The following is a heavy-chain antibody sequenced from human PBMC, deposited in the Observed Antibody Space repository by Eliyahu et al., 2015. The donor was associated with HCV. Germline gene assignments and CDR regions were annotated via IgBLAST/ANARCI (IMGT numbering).Heavy chain of an antibody. CDR3: AHSGSYNSRNCGGDCVYFDY. D-gene: IGHD2-21*01. Sequence: QITLKESGPTLVKPTQTLTLTCTFSGFSLSTSGVGVGWIRQPPGKALEWLALIYWNDDKRYSPSLKSRLTITHDTSKNQVVLTMTNMDPMDTATYFCAHSGSYNSRNCGGDCVYFDYWGQGTLVTVSS. J-gene: IGHJ4*02. CDR2: IYWNDDK. V-gene: IGHV2-5*01. CDR1: GFSLSTSGVG.